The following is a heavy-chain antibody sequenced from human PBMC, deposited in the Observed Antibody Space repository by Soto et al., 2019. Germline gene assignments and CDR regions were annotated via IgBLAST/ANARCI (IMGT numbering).Heavy chain of an antibody. J-gene: IGHJ6*02. CDR3: ARDPSYYGMDV. CDR2: INAGNGNT. Sequence: QVQLVQSGAEEKKPGASVKVSCKASGYTFTSYAMHWVRQAPGQRLEWMGWINAGNGNTKYSQKFQGRVTITRDTSASTAYMELSSLQSEATAVYYCARDPSYYGMDVWGQGTTVTVSS. V-gene: IGHV1-3*05. CDR1: GYTFTSYA.